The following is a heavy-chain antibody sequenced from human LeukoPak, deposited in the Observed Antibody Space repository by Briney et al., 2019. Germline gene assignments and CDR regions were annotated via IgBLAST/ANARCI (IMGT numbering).Heavy chain of an antibody. CDR3: ARDHRGYQLPQLNSYYYMDV. V-gene: IGHV4-34*01. CDR2: INHSGST. CDR1: GGSFSGYY. D-gene: IGHD2-2*01. Sequence: SETLSLTCAVYGGSFSGYYWSWIRQPPGKGLEWIGEINHSGSTNYNPSLKSRVTISVDTSKNQFSLKLSSVTAADTAVYYCARDHRGYQLPQLNSYYYMDVWGKGTTVTVSS. J-gene: IGHJ6*03.